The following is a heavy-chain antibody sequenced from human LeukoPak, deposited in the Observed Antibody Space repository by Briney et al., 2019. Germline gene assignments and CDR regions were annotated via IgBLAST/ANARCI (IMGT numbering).Heavy chain of an antibody. V-gene: IGHV4-59*08. D-gene: IGHD3-10*01. Sequence: SETLSLTCTVSGGSISSYYWSWIRQPPGKGLEWIGYIYYSGSTNYNLSLKSRVTISVDTSKNQFSLKLSSVTAADTAVYYCARLGDYYGSGSQTPFDIWGQGTMVTVSS. CDR1: GGSISSYY. J-gene: IGHJ3*02. CDR3: ARLGDYYGSGSQTPFDI. CDR2: IYYSGST.